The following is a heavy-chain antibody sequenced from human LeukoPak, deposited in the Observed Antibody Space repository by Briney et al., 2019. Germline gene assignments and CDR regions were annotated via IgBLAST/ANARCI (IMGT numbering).Heavy chain of an antibody. J-gene: IGHJ4*02. D-gene: IGHD3-3*01. CDR1: GFTFSSYW. Sequence: QAGGSLRFSCAASGFTFSSYWMSWVRQAPGKGLEWVANIKQDGSEKYYVDSVKGRFTISRDNAKNSLYLQMNSLRAEDTAVYYCARVDYDFWSGYYRSPYFDYWGQGTLVTVSS. V-gene: IGHV3-7*01. CDR3: ARVDYDFWSGYYRSPYFDY. CDR2: IKQDGSEK.